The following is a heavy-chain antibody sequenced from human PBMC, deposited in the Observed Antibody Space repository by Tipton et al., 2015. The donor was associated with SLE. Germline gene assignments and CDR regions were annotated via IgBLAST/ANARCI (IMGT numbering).Heavy chain of an antibody. Sequence: SLRLSCLAAGFTFRDYAMSWVRQAPGKGLEWVGFIRSKAFGGTAKNAASVKGRFSISRDDSKNIAYLQMNSLKTEDTAVYYCTRVGSNSSGYFDYWGQGTLVTVSS. D-gene: IGHD3-10*01. CDR2: IRSKAFGGTA. V-gene: IGHV3-49*04. CDR3: TRVGSNSSGYFDY. CDR1: GFTFRDYA. J-gene: IGHJ4*02.